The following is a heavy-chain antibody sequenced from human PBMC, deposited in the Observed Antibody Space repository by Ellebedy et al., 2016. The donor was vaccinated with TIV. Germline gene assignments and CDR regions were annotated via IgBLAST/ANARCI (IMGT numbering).Heavy chain of an antibody. J-gene: IGHJ4*02. V-gene: IGHV3-66*01. CDR3: ARDPKTPPGTWG. CDR2: FYSGGST. Sequence: GESLMISCAASGISVSNNYMSWVRQAPGKGLEWVSVFYSGGSTRYADSVKGRFTISRDNSKNTVYLQMNSLRAEDTAVYYCARDPKTPPGTWGWGQGTLVTVSS. CDR1: GISVSNNY. D-gene: IGHD7-27*01.